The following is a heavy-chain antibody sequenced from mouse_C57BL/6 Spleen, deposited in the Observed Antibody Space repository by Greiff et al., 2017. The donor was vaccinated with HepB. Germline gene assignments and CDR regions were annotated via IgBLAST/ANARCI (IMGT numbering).Heavy chain of an antibody. V-gene: IGHV5-17*01. CDR2: ISSGSSTT. CDR1: GFTFSDYG. J-gene: IGHJ2*01. CDR3: ARVGDYVPFDY. Sequence: EVKLVESGGGLVKPGGSLKLSCAASGFTFSDYGMHWVRQAPEKGLEWVAYISSGSSTTYYTDTVKGRFTISRDTAKNTLFLQMTSLKSEDTAMYYCARVGDYVPFDYWGQGTTLTVSS. D-gene: IGHD2-4*01.